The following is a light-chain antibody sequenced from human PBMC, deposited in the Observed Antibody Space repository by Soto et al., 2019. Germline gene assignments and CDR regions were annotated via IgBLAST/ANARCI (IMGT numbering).Light chain of an antibody. V-gene: IGLV2-8*01. CDR1: SSDVGGYNS. J-gene: IGLJ2*01. CDR3: LSYVGSNNFV. Sequence: QSALTQPPSASGSPGQSVTISCTGTSSDVGGYNSVSWYQQHPGKAPKFMIYEVTKRPSGVPDRFSGSKSGNTASLTVSGLQAEDEAYYYCLSYVGSNNFVFGGGTKVTVL. CDR2: EVT.